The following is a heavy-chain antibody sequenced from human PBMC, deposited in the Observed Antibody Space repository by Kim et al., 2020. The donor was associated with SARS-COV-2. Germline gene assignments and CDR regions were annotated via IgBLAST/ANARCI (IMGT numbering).Heavy chain of an antibody. D-gene: IGHD6-19*01. CDR3: ARENPLESSGWHNWIDP. J-gene: IGHJ5*02. V-gene: IGHV3-48*02. Sequence: VKGRFTISRDNVKNSLYLQMNSLRDEDTAIYYCARENPLESSGWHNWIDPWGQGTLVIVSS.